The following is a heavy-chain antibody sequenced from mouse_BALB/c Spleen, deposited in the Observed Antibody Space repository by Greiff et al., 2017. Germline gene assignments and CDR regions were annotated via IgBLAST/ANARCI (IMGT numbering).Heavy chain of an antibody. CDR3: ARDALHYYGSSYWYFDV. CDR1: GFTFSDFY. D-gene: IGHD1-1*01. V-gene: IGHV7-1*02. J-gene: IGHJ1*01. CDR2: SRNKANDYTT. Sequence: DVKLVESGGGLVQPGGSLRLSCATSGFTFSDFYMEWVRQPPGKRLEWIAASRNKANDYTTEYSASVKGRFIVSRDTSQSILYLQMNALRAEDTAIYYCARDALHYYGSSYWYFDVWGAGTTVTVSS.